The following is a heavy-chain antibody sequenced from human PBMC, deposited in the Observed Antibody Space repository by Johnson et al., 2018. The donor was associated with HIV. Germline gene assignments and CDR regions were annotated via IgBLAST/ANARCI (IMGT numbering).Heavy chain of an antibody. CDR3: ARVMAGSSGYRAFDI. J-gene: IGHJ3*02. V-gene: IGHV3-43*01. D-gene: IGHD3-22*01. CDR2: ISWDGGST. CDR1: GFTFDDYT. Sequence: VQLVESGGGVVQPGKSLRLSCAASGFTFDDYTMHWVRQAPGKGLEWVSLISWDGGSTYYADSVKGRFTISRDNSKNSLYLQMNSLRTEDTALYYCARVMAGSSGYRAFDIWGQGTMVTVSS.